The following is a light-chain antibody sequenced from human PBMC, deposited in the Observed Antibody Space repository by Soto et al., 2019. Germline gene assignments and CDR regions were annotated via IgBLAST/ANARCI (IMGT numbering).Light chain of an antibody. CDR3: GTWDSSLSAVV. J-gene: IGLJ2*01. V-gene: IGLV1-51*01. CDR2: DNN. Sequence: QSVLTQPPSVSAAPGQKVTISCSGSSSHNGNNYVSWYQQLPGTAPKHLIYDNNKRPSGIPDRFSGSKSGTSATLGITGLQTGDEADYYCGTWDSSLSAVVFGGGTKLAVL. CDR1: SSHNGNNY.